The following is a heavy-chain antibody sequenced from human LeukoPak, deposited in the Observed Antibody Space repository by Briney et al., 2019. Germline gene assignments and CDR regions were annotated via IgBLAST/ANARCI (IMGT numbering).Heavy chain of an antibody. J-gene: IGHJ4*02. V-gene: IGHV4-31*03. Sequence: PSETLPLTCTVSGGSISSGGYYWSWIRQHPEKGLEWIGYIYYSGSTSYNPSLKSRVVISLDASDNQVSLKLRSATAADTAVYFCARTYHYDSIGYYFDSWGLGTVVTVSS. D-gene: IGHD3-22*01. CDR1: GGSISSGGYY. CDR2: IYYSGST. CDR3: ARTYHYDSIGYYFDS.